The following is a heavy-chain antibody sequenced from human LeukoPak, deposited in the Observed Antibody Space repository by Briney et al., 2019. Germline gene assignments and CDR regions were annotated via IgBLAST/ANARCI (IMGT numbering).Heavy chain of an antibody. CDR2: IRSGGDNI. CDR3: VRGNPFGGY. V-gene: IGHV3-48*01. J-gene: IGHJ4*02. D-gene: IGHD2-15*01. Sequence: GGSLRLSCAASGFTFSSDPMNWVRQAPGKGLEWVSHIRSGGDNIHYADSVRGRFTISRDNAKNSLYLQMNSLRAEDTAVYYCVRGNPFGGYWGQGTLVTVSS. CDR1: GFTFSSDP.